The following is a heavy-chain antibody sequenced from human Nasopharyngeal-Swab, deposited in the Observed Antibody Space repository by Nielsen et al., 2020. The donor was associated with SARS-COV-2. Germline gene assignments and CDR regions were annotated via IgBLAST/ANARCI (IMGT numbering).Heavy chain of an antibody. J-gene: IGHJ4*02. V-gene: IGHV3-23*01. D-gene: IGHD6-13*01. CDR1: GFTFSSYA. CDR2: ISGSGGST. CDR3: AKWTFRAAAGTWDY. Sequence: GESLKISCAASGFTFSSYAMSWVRQAPGKGLEWVSAISGSGGSTYYADSVKGRFTTSRDNSKNTLYLQMNSLRAEDTAVYYCAKWTFRAAAGTWDYWGQGTLVTVSS.